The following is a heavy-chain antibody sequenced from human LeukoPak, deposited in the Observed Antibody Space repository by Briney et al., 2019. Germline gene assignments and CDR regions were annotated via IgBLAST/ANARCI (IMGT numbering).Heavy chain of an antibody. J-gene: IGHJ4*02. CDR1: GFTFSSYA. CDR2: ISGTVGST. D-gene: IGHD6-19*01. V-gene: IGHV3-23*01. Sequence: PGGSLRLSCAASGFTFSSYARSWVRQAPGKGLEWVLVISGTVGSTYYADSVKGRSTISRDNSKNTLYLQMNSLRAEDTAVYYCAKDRGSIAVAGIDYWGQGTLVTVSS. CDR3: AKDRGSIAVAGIDY.